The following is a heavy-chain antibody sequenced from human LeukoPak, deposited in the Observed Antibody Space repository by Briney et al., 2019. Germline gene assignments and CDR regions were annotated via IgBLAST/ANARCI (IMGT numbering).Heavy chain of an antibody. V-gene: IGHV4-4*07. Sequence: SETLSLTCTVSGGSISSYYWSWIRQPAGKGLEWIGRIYTSGCTNYNPSLKSRVTMSVDTSKNQFSLKLSSVTAADTAVYYCAGLRNYYGSGSYHPLYYYYYMDVWGKGTTVTISS. CDR1: GGSISSYY. CDR2: IYTSGCT. D-gene: IGHD3-10*01. J-gene: IGHJ6*03. CDR3: AGLRNYYGSGSYHPLYYYYYMDV.